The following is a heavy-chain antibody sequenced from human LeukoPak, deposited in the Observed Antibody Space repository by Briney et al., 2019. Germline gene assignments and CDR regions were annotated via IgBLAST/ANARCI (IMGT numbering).Heavy chain of an antibody. CDR1: GFTFSSYA. CDR2: ISGSGGST. CDR3: AKDMRGDYYDASGPFDP. D-gene: IGHD3-22*01. V-gene: IGHV3-23*01. Sequence: GGSLRLSCAASGFTFSSYAMSWVRQAPGKGLEWVSAISGSGGSTYYADSVKGRFTISRDNSKDTLYLQMNSLRPEDMAIYYCAKDMRGDYYDASGPFDPWGHGTLVTVSS. J-gene: IGHJ5*02.